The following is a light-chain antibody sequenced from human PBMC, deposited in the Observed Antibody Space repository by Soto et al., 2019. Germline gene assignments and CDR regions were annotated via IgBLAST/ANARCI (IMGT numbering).Light chain of an antibody. CDR3: NSYANNSTFV. CDR2: EVS. V-gene: IGLV2-14*01. Sequence: QSVLTQPASVSGSPGQSSSISCTGTSSDVGGYNYVSWFQQHPGKAPKLMIYEVSNRPSGVSNRFSGSRSGNTASLTNSGLQSEDEAEYYCNSYANNSTFVFGTGTKLAVL. J-gene: IGLJ1*01. CDR1: SSDVGGYNY.